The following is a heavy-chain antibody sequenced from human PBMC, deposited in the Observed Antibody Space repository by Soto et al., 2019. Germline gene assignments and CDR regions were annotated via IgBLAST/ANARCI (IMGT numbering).Heavy chain of an antibody. V-gene: IGHV2-5*02. CDR1: GFSLSTSGVG. CDR2: IYWDDSK. CDR3: AHKGAEDWPLDY. Sequence: QITLKESGPTLVRPTQTLTLSCAFSGFSLSTSGVGVGWNRQPPGKALEWLAVIYWDDSKHYSPSLRSRPTIHKDTSKNQVGLTMTNMDRMNTGTYYGAHKGAEDWPLDYWGQGTLVTVSS. D-gene: IGHD3-9*01. J-gene: IGHJ4*02.